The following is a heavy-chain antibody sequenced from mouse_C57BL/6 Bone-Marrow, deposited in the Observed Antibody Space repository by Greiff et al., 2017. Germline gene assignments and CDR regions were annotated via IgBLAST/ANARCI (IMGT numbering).Heavy chain of an antibody. Sequence: VQLQQSGAELVRPGTSVKMSCKASGYTFTNYWIGWAKQRPGHGLEWIGDIYPGGGYTNYNEKFKGKATLTADKSSSTAYMQISSLTSEDSAIYYCARSKYYAMDYWGQGTSVTVSS. CDR3: ARSKYYAMDY. V-gene: IGHV1-63*01. CDR1: GYTFTNYW. CDR2: IYPGGGYT. J-gene: IGHJ4*01.